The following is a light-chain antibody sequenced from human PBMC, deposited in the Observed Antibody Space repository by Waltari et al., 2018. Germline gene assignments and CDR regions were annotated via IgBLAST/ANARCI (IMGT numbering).Light chain of an antibody. CDR2: DAS. J-gene: IGKJ1*01. Sequence: EIVLTQSPDTLSLSPGERATLSCRTSQSVGKYLVWYQQKPGQAPRLLIYDASIRATGNPDRFSGSGSGTDFSLTISRLEPEDSAVYYCQKYVNLPATFGQGTKVEI. CDR3: QKYVNLPAT. V-gene: IGKV3-20*01. CDR1: QSVGKY.